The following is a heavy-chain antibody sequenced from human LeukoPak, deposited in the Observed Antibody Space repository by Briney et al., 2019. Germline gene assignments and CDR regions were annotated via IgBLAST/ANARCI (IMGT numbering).Heavy chain of an antibody. D-gene: IGHD6-13*01. CDR1: GGSFSGYY. CDR3: ARDSSSSLGWFDP. CDR2: IYYSGST. Sequence: SETLSLTCAVYGGSFSGYYWSWIRQPPGKGLEWIGYIYYSGSTNYNPSLKSRVTISVDTSKNQFSLKLSSVTAADTAVYYCARDSSSSLGWFDPWGQGTLVTVSS. J-gene: IGHJ5*02. V-gene: IGHV4-59*01.